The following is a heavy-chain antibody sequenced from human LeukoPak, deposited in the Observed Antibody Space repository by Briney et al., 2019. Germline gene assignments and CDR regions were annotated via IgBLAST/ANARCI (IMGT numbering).Heavy chain of an antibody. V-gene: IGHV3-11*01. Sequence: GGSLRLSCAASGFTFSDYYMNWIRQAPGKGLEWVSYISRGGSTTYYADSVKGRFTISRDNAKNSLYLQMNSLRAEDTAVYYCVRGVSIGSSWYNDIWGQGTMVTVSS. CDR1: GFTFSDYY. CDR2: ISRGGSTT. D-gene: IGHD6-13*01. J-gene: IGHJ3*02. CDR3: VRGVSIGSSWYNDI.